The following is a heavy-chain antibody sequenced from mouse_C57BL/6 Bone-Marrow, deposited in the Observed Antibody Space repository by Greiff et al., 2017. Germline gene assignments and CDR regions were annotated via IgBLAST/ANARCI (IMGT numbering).Heavy chain of an antibody. CDR1: GYTFTSYG. CDR2: IYPRSGNT. V-gene: IGHV1-81*01. CDR3: ARGYYYGSSYTYYFDY. D-gene: IGHD1-1*01. Sequence: QVQLQQSGAELARPGASVKLSCKASGYTFTSYGISWVKQRTGQGLEWIGEIYPRSGNTYYNEKFKGKATLTADKSSSTAYMELRSLTSEDSAVYFRARGYYYGSSYTYYFDYWGQGTTLTVSS. J-gene: IGHJ2*01.